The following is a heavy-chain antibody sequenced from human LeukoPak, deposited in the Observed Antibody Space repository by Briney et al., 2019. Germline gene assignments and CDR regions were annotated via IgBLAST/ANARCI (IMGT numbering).Heavy chain of an antibody. Sequence: SETLSLTCTVSGGSISSYQWSWIRQPPGKGLDWIGYIYSSGSTKYNPSLKSRVTISIDTSKNRFSLELSSVTAADTAVYYCARLRAVADAFDIWGHGTMVTVSS. V-gene: IGHV4-59*08. CDR2: IYSSGST. CDR1: GGSISSYQ. D-gene: IGHD6-19*01. CDR3: ARLRAVADAFDI. J-gene: IGHJ3*02.